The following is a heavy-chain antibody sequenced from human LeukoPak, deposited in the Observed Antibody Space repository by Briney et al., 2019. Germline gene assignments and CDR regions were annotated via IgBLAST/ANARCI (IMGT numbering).Heavy chain of an antibody. CDR3: AKDGAYRNVDWFDP. CDR1: GFTFSSYW. CDR2: ISGSGGST. J-gene: IGHJ5*02. Sequence: GGSLRLSCAASGFTFSSYWMSWVRQAPGKGLEWVSAISGSGGSTYYADSVKGRFTISIDNSKNTLYLQMNSLRAEDTAVYYCAKDGAYRNVDWFDPWGQGTLVTVSS. V-gene: IGHV3-23*01. D-gene: IGHD4-11*01.